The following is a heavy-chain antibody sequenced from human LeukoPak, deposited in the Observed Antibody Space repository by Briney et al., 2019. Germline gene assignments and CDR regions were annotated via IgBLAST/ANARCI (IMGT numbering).Heavy chain of an antibody. CDR2: IYYSGST. J-gene: IGHJ4*02. CDR3: ARGRWTLNIAVAGTDFDY. CDR1: GGSISSSSYY. D-gene: IGHD6-19*01. V-gene: IGHV4-39*07. Sequence: SETLSLTCTVSGGSISSSSYYWGWIRQPPGKGLEWIGSIYYSGSTYYNPSLKSRVTISVDTSKNQFSLKLSSVTAADTAVYYCARGRWTLNIAVAGTDFDYWGQGTLVTVSS.